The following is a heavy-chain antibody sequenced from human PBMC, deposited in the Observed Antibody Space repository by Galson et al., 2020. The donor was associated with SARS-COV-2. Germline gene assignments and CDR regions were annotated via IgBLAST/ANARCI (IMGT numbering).Heavy chain of an antibody. CDR1: GGSISSSNYY. D-gene: IGHD3-9*01. J-gene: IGHJ4*02. CDR3: ARQILTGYYSFYYFDH. CDR2: TDYSGSG. V-gene: IGHV4-39*01. Sequence: SETLSLTCSVSGGSISSSNYYWGWVRQRTGKGREWIGRTDYSGSGYYNPSLTSRLTISVDTSKNQFFRKLTTVTAADTAVYYCARQILTGYYSFYYFDHWGQGALITVS.